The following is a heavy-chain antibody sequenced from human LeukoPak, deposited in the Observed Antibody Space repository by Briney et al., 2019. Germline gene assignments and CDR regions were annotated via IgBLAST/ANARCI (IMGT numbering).Heavy chain of an antibody. J-gene: IGHJ4*02. Sequence: PSGTLSLTCTVSGGSISSYYWSWIRQPPGKGLEWVGYIYYTGRTNYNPSLKSRVTISLDTSKNQFSLKLSSMTAADTAVYYCARQRVNKWNNLWSFDYWGQGTLVTVSS. CDR1: GGSISSYY. CDR2: IYYTGRT. CDR3: ARQRVNKWNNLWSFDY. V-gene: IGHV4-59*08. D-gene: IGHD1/OR15-1a*01.